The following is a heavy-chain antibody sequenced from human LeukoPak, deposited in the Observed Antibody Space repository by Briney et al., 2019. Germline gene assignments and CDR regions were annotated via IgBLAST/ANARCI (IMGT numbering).Heavy chain of an antibody. CDR1: GGSISSSSYY. CDR3: ARTGDSWSGSYSPFDY. CDR2: IYYSGST. J-gene: IGHJ4*02. Sequence: PSETLSLTCTVSGGSISSSSYYWGWIRQPPGKGLEWIGSIYYSGSTYYNPSLKSRVTISVDTSKNQFSLKLSSVTAADTAVYYCARTGDSWSGSYSPFDYWGQGTLVTVSS. D-gene: IGHD1-26*01. V-gene: IGHV4-39*07.